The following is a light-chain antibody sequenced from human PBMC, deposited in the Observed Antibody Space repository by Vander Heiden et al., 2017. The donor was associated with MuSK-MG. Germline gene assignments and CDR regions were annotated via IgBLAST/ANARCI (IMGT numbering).Light chain of an antibody. CDR1: QTILDRSNNKNS. CDR2: WAS. J-gene: IGKJ2*01. Sequence: DIVMTQSPDSLAVSLGERATLNCTSSQTILDRSNNKNSLAWFRQDPGQPPRLLIYWASTRGAGVPDRISGSGSGTGFTLTIDSLQGEDVAVYYCQQDDSMPYTFGRGTKVEIK. CDR3: QQDDSMPYT. V-gene: IGKV4-1*01.